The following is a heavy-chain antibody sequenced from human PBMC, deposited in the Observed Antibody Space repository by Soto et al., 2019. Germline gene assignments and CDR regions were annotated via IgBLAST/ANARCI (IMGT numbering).Heavy chain of an antibody. V-gene: IGHV3-48*01. D-gene: IGHD3-3*01. Sequence: GGSLRLSCAASGFTFSSYSMNWVRQAPGKGLKWVSYISSSSSTIYYADSVKGRFTISRDNAKNSLYLQMNSLRAEDTAVYYCARDKPYYDFWSGYYNNLNNNWFDPWGQGTLVTVSS. CDR1: GFTFSSYS. CDR3: ARDKPYYDFWSGYYNNLNNNWFDP. J-gene: IGHJ5*02. CDR2: ISSSSSTI.